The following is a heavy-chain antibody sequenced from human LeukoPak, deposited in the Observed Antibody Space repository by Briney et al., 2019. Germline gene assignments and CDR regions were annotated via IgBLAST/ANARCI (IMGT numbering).Heavy chain of an antibody. CDR3: AKLGGYDFWSGYSSFGY. V-gene: IGHV3-23*01. CDR1: GFTFSSYS. Sequence: AGGSLRLSCAASGFTFSSYSMNWVRQAPGKGLEWVSAISGSGGSTYYADSVKGRFTISRDNSKNTLYLQMNSLRAEDTAVYYCAKLGGYDFWSGYSSFGYWGQGTLVTVSS. D-gene: IGHD3-3*01. J-gene: IGHJ4*02. CDR2: ISGSGGST.